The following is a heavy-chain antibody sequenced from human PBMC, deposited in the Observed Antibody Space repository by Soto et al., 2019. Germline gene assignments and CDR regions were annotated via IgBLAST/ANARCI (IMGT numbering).Heavy chain of an antibody. J-gene: IGHJ4*02. CDR2: ITWNGNNI. D-gene: IGHD3-9*01. V-gene: IGHV3-9*01. Sequence: QSGGSLRLSCAASGFSFGDYAMHWVRQAPGKGLEWVSSITWNGNNINYADSVKGRFTMSRDNAKNSLYLQMNSLRLEDTAFYYCAKGGHYDILTGYSYDYWGPGTLVTVSS. CDR1: GFSFGDYA. CDR3: AKGGHYDILTGYSYDY.